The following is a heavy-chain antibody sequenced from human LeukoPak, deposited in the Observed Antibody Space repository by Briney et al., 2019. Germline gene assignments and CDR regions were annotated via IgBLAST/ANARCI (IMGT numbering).Heavy chain of an antibody. D-gene: IGHD3-22*01. CDR1: GFTFSVYS. J-gene: IGHJ4*02. CDR2: ISSTTYT. Sequence: PGGSLRLSCAASGFTFSVYSMSWIRQAPAKGLEWVSSISSTTYTYYADSVKGRFTISRDNSKNSLYLQMNSLTAEDTAVYYCAKGSDSSGYYGPFDYWGQGTLVTVSS. CDR3: AKGSDSSGYYGPFDY. V-gene: IGHV3-21*04.